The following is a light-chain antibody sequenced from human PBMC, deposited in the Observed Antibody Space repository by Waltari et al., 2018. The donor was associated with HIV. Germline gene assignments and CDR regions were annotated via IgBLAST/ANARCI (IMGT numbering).Light chain of an antibody. CDR3: QTWDSGTDAV. CDR2: KSS. Sequence: SYELTQPPSVSVSPGHTASITCSGDGLVSTYTSWYQQKPGQSPLLVIYKSSQRPSGIPERFSGSNSRTTATLTISEIQAMDEADYYCQTWDSGTDAVFGGGTKLTVL. CDR1: GLVSTY. J-gene: IGLJ2*01. V-gene: IGLV3-1*01.